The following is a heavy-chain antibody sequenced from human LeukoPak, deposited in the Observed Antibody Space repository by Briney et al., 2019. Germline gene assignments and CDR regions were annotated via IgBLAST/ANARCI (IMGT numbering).Heavy chain of an antibody. CDR3: ARAKSSSGWYYFDY. V-gene: IGHV3-21*01. CDR2: ISSSSSYI. CDR1: GFTFSSYS. Sequence: PGGSLRLAWAASGFTFSSYSMNWVRQAPGKGLEWVSSISSSSSYIYYADSVKGRFTISRDNAKNSLYLQMNSLRAEDTAVYYCARAKSSSGWYYFDYWGQGTLVTVSS. J-gene: IGHJ4*02. D-gene: IGHD6-19*01.